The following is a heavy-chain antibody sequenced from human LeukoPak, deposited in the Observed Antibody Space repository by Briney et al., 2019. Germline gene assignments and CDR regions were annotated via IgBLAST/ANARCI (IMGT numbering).Heavy chain of an antibody. J-gene: IGHJ4*02. D-gene: IGHD1-26*01. Sequence: PGGSLRLSCAASGFTFTSYAMSWVRQAPGKGLEWVSVISGSGGTTYYAGSVKGRFTISRDNSKDTLYLQMNSLRAEDTAAYYCAKTPNSGNYYASFDYWGQGTLVTVSS. CDR3: AKTPNSGNYYASFDY. V-gene: IGHV3-23*01. CDR1: GFTFTSYA. CDR2: ISGSGGTT.